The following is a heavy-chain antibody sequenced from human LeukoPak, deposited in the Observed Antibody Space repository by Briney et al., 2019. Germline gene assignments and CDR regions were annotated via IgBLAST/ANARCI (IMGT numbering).Heavy chain of an antibody. CDR2: IYYSGST. CDR3: ARDSGYASGWYGMSGSYYYGMDV. D-gene: IGHD6-19*01. CDR1: GGSISSYY. J-gene: IGHJ6*02. Sequence: SETLSLTCTVSGGSISSYYWNWIRQSPGTGLEWIGYIYYSGSTNYNPSLQSRVTISVDMSKNQFSLTLTSVTAADTAIYYCARDSGYASGWYGMSGSYYYGMDVWGQGTTVTVSS. V-gene: IGHV4-59*01.